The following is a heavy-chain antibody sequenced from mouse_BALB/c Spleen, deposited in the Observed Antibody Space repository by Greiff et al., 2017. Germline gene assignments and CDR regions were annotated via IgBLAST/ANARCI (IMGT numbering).Heavy chain of an antibody. CDR1: GFSLTGYG. CDR2: IWGDGST. V-gene: IGHV2-6-7*01. CDR3: ARGGNYVPYAMDY. J-gene: IGHJ4*01. Sequence: VKLMESGPGLVAPSQSLSITCTVSGFSLTGYGVNWVRQPPGKGLEWLGMIWGDGSTDYNSALKSRLSISKDNSKSQVFLKMNSLQTDDTARYYCARGGNYVPYAMDYWGQGTSVTVSS. D-gene: IGHD2-1*01.